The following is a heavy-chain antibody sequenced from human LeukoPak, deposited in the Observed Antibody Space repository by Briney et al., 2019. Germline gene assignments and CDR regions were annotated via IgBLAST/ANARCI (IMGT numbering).Heavy chain of an antibody. V-gene: IGHV1-2*02. Sequence: ASVKVSCKASGYTFTGYYMHWVRQAPGQGPEWMGWINPNSGGTNYAQKFQGRVTMTRDTSISTAYMELSRLRSDDTAVYYCARDLRITMIVVEWAFDIWGQGTMVTVSS. CDR2: INPNSGGT. J-gene: IGHJ3*02. D-gene: IGHD3-22*01. CDR1: GYTFTGYY. CDR3: ARDLRITMIVVEWAFDI.